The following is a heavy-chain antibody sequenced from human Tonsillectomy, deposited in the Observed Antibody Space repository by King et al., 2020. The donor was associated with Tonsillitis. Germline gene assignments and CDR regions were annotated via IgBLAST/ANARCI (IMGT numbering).Heavy chain of an antibody. Sequence: VQLVQSGGGVVQPGRSLRLSCAASGFTFSNYGIHWVRQAPGKGLEWVAVISHDGSNKYYADSVKGRFNISRDNSKNTLYLQMNSLRVEDTAVYYCARNFFGGGGQSDGSDVWGEGTTVIVSS. V-gene: IGHV3-33*05. J-gene: IGHJ6*02. CDR3: ARNFFGGGGQSDGSDV. CDR2: ISHDGSNK. D-gene: IGHD2-21*01. CDR1: GFTFSNYG.